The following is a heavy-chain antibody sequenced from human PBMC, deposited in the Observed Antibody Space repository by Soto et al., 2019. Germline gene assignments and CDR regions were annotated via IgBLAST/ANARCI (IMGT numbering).Heavy chain of an antibody. CDR3: ARSPITMVPEAD. J-gene: IGHJ4*02. CDR2: IYYSGST. D-gene: IGHD3-10*01. Sequence: SETLSLTCTVSGGSISSSSYYWGWIRQPPGKGLEWIGSIYYSGSTYYNPSLKSRVTISVDTSKNQFSLKLSSVTAADTAVYYRARSPITMVPEADWGQGTLVTVSS. V-gene: IGHV4-39*01. CDR1: GGSISSSSYY.